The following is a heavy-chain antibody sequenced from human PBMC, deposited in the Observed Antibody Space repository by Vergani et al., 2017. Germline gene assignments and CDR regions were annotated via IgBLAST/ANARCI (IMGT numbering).Heavy chain of an antibody. CDR2: IIPIFGTA. D-gene: IGHD5-18*01. CDR1: GGTFSSYA. V-gene: IGHV1-69*01. CDR3: ARHHTAMVTGPSDI. J-gene: IGHJ3*02. Sequence: QVQLVQSGAEVKKPGSSVKVSCKASGGTFSSYAISWVRQAPGQGLKWMGGIIPIFGTARYAQKFQDRVTITADESTTTAYMELSSLRSEDTAVYYCARHHTAMVTGPSDIWGQGTMVTVSS.